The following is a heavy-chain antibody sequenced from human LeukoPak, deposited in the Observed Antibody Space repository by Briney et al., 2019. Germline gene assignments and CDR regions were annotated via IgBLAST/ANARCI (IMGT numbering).Heavy chain of an antibody. CDR3: ARDRSPTVSPLDYGMDV. D-gene: IGHD4-17*01. CDR2: TSSSGSSK. V-gene: IGHV3-48*04. CDR1: GFTVKSDS. Sequence: SRTPASAACGFTVKSDSMDWVRQLPKKGLEWISYTSSSGSSKYYADSVKGRFTISRDNTKNSLYLQMNSLRAEDTAVYYCARDRSPTVSPLDYGMDVWGQGTTVTVSS. J-gene: IGHJ6*02.